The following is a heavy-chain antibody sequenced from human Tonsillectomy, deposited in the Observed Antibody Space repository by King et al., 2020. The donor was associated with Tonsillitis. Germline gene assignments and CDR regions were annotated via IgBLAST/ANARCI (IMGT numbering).Heavy chain of an antibody. V-gene: IGHV2-26*01. CDR3: ARLREITIFGVGTTYYYYGMDV. CDR1: GFSLSNARLG. D-gene: IGHD3-3*01. Sequence: TLKESGPVLVKPTETLTLTCTVSGFSLSNARLGVSWIRQPPGKALEWLAHIFSNDEKSYSTSLKSRLTISKDTSKSQVVLTMTNMDPVGTATYYCARLREITIFGVGTTYYYYGMDVWGDGTTVTVSS. J-gene: IGHJ6*04. CDR2: IFSNDEK.